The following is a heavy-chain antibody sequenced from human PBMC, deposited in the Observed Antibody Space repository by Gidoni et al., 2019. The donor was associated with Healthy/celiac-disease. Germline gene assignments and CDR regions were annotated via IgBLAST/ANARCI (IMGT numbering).Heavy chain of an antibody. D-gene: IGHD3-22*01. Sequence: QVQLVQSGAEVKKPGSSVKVSCKASGGTFSSYAISWVRQAPGQGLEWMGGIIPIFGTANYAQKFQGRVTITADESTSTAYMELSSLRSEDTAVYYCARDTGQTDNYYDSSAPPNDAFDIWGQGTMVTVSS. CDR3: ARDTGQTDNYYDSSAPPNDAFDI. V-gene: IGHV1-69*01. CDR2: IIPIFGTA. CDR1: GGTFSSYA. J-gene: IGHJ3*02.